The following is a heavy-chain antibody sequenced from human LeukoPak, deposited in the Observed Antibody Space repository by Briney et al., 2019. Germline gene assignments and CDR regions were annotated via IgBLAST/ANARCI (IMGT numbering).Heavy chain of an antibody. V-gene: IGHV4-34*01. Sequence: SETLSLTCAVYGGSFSGYYWSWIRQPPGKGLEWIGEINHSGSTNYNPSLKSRVTISVDTSKNQFSLKLSSVTAADTAVYYCARLGYSGYAIDYWGQGTLVTISS. J-gene: IGHJ4*02. CDR1: GGSFSGYY. CDR3: ARLGYSGYAIDY. CDR2: INHSGST. D-gene: IGHD5-12*01.